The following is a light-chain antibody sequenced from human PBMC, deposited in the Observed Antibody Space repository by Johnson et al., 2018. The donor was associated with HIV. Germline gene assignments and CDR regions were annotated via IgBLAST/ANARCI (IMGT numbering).Light chain of an antibody. CDR3: GTWDSRLSVL. CDR1: SSNIGNNY. V-gene: IGLV1-51*02. Sequence: QSVLSQPPSVSAAPGQKVTISCSGSSSNIGNNYVSWYQQLPLTAPKLLIYENNKRPSGIPDRFSGSKSGTSATMGITGLQTGDEADYYCGTWDSRLSVLFGPRTKVTVL. CDR2: ENN. J-gene: IGLJ1*01.